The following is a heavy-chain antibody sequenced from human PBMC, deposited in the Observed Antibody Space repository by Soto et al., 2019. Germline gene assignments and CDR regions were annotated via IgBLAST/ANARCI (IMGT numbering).Heavy chain of an antibody. Sequence: EVQLLESGGGFVQPGGSLRLSCAASGFTFSDYAMTWVRQAPGKGLEWVSSISGSGGSTYYADSVKGRFTISRDNSKNTLYLQMHSLRAEDTAVYYCAKDRGGVLAPSYFDNRGQGTLVTVSS. CDR1: GFTFSDYA. CDR2: ISGSGGST. J-gene: IGHJ4*02. V-gene: IGHV3-23*01. D-gene: IGHD2-8*01. CDR3: AKDRGGVLAPSYFDN.